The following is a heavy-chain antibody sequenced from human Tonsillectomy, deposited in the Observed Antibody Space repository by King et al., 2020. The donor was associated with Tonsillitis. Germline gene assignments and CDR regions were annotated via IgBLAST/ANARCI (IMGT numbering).Heavy chain of an antibody. D-gene: IGHD1-26*01. CDR3: ARELSGSRYFDY. Sequence: VQLVESGGGLVQPGGSLRLSCAASGFTFSSYWMHWVRQAPGKGLVWVSRINSDGSSTTYADYVKGRFTISRDNAKNTLYLQMNTLRAEDTAVYYCARELSGSRYFDYWGQGTLVTVSS. V-gene: IGHV3-74*01. J-gene: IGHJ4*02. CDR2: INSDGSST. CDR1: GFTFSSYW.